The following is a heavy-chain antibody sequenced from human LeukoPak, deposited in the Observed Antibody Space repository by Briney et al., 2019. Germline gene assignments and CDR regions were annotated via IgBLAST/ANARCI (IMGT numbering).Heavy chain of an antibody. CDR1: GGSISSYY. V-gene: IGHV4-59*08. D-gene: IGHD2-2*01. Sequence: SETLSLTCTVSGGSISSYYWSWIRQPPGKGLEWIGYIYYSGSTNYNPSLKSRVTISVDTSKNQFSLKLSSVTAADTAVYYCARRVGYCSSTSCIGYFDYWGQGTLVTVSS. CDR2: IYYSGST. J-gene: IGHJ4*02. CDR3: ARRVGYCSSTSCIGYFDY.